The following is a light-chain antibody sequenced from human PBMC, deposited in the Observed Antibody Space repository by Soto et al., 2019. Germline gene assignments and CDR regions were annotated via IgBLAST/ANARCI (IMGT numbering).Light chain of an antibody. J-gene: IGKJ4*01. CDR1: QSVSSN. V-gene: IGKV3-15*01. CDR3: QQYNGWPLT. CDR2: DAS. Sequence: EIVMTQSPATLSVSPGERATLSCRASQSVSSNLAWYQQKPGQTPKLLIYDASTRATGIPARFSGSGSGTEFALTISSLQSEDFAVYYCQQYNGWPLTFGGGTKVEFK.